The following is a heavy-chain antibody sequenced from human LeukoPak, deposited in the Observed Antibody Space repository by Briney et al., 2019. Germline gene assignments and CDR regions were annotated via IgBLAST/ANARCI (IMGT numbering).Heavy chain of an antibody. D-gene: IGHD1-14*01. CDR1: GFTLSSYV. Sequence: GGSLRLSCAASGFTLSSYVMHWVRQAPGKGLVWVSRINSDGSSTSYADSVKGRFTISRDNAKNTLYLQMNSLRAEDTAVYYCARAPGLGYDLDYWGQGTLVTVSS. V-gene: IGHV3-74*01. CDR2: INSDGSST. J-gene: IGHJ4*02. CDR3: ARAPGLGYDLDY.